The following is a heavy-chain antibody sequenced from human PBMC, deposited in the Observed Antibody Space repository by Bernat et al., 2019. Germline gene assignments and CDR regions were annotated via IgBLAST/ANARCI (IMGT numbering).Heavy chain of an antibody. J-gene: IGHJ3*02. CDR2: VSGSGATT. CDR3: AKGHETIMYAFDN. CDR1: GFTFSTYA. Sequence: EVQLLESGGGLVQPGGSLRLSCAASGFTFSTYAMNWVRQAPGKGLEWVSVVSGSGATTFYADSVKGRFTISRDNSKNTLYLQMNSLRAEDTAVYYCAKGHETIMYAFDNWGQGTVVTVSS. D-gene: IGHD5-24*01. V-gene: IGHV3-23*01.